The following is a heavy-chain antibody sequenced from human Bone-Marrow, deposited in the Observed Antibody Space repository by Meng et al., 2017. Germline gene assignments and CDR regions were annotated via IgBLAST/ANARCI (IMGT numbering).Heavy chain of an antibody. CDR1: GGSISSSSYY. V-gene: IGHV4-39*07. CDR3: ARVGQTSYYYASGSYYIDY. Sequence: SETLSLTCTVSGGSISSSSYYWGWIRQPPGKGLEWIGSIYYSGSTYYNPSLKSRVTISVDTSKNQFSLKLSSVTAADTAVYYCARVGQTSYYYASGSYYIDYWGQGTLVTVSS. D-gene: IGHD3-10*01. J-gene: IGHJ4*02. CDR2: IYYSGST.